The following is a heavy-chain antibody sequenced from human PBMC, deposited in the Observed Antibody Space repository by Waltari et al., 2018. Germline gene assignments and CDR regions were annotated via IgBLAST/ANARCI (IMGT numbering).Heavy chain of an antibody. Sequence: QITLKESGPTLVKPTQTLTLTCTFSGFSLSTSGVVVGWIRQPPGKALEWLAIIDWNDDKRYSPSLTSRLTITQDPSKNQVGLTMTNMEPVDTATYYCAHRQAPYCSRTSGYGGIDHWGQGTLVTVSS. J-gene: IGHJ4*02. V-gene: IGHV2-5*01. D-gene: IGHD2-2*01. CDR2: IDWNDDK. CDR3: AHRQAPYCSRTSGYGGIDH. CDR1: GFSLSTSGVV.